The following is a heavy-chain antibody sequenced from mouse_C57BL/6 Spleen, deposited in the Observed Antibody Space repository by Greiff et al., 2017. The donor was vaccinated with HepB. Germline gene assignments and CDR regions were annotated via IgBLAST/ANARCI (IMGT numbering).Heavy chain of an antibody. Sequence: QVQLKQSGPELVKPGASVKISCKASGYAFSSSWMNWVKQRPGKGLEWIGRIYPGDGDTNYNGKFKGKATLTADKSSSTAYMQLSSLTSEDSAVYFCARKGYGSSSYWYFDVWGTGTTVTVSS. CDR1: GYAFSSSW. CDR2: IYPGDGDT. V-gene: IGHV1-82*01. D-gene: IGHD1-1*01. CDR3: ARKGYGSSSYWYFDV. J-gene: IGHJ1*03.